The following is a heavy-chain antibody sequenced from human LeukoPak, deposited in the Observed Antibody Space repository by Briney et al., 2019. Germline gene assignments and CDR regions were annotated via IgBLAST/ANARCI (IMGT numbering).Heavy chain of an antibody. CDR2: ISSSGSTI. Sequence: PGGSLRLSCAASGFTFSSYEMNWVRQAPGKGLEWVSYISSSGSTIYYADSVKGRFTISRDNAENSLYLQMNSLRAEDTAVYYCARDHSSCSYYFDYWGQGTLVTVSS. CDR3: ARDHSSCSYYFDY. J-gene: IGHJ4*02. D-gene: IGHD6-13*01. V-gene: IGHV3-48*03. CDR1: GFTFSSYE.